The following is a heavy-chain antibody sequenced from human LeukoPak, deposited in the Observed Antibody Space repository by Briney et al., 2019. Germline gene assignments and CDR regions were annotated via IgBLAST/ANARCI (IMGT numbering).Heavy chain of an antibody. J-gene: IGHJ4*02. CDR2: IIPILGIA. D-gene: IGHD4-23*01. CDR1: GGTFSSYA. CDR3: ARHTYGGNSPGKFPFDY. V-gene: IGHV1-69*04. Sequence: SVKVSCKASGGTFSSYAISWVRQAPGQGLEWLGRIIPILGIANYAQKFQGRVTITADKSTSTAYMELSSLRSEDTAVYYCARHTYGGNSPGKFPFDYWGQGTLVTVSS.